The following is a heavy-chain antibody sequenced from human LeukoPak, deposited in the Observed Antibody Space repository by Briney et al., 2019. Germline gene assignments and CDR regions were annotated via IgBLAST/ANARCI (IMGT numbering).Heavy chain of an antibody. CDR1: GFTFRSYG. D-gene: IGHD3-3*01. CDR2: ISYDGSNK. V-gene: IGHV3-30*03. CDR3: ARDPAKFWSGHDY. Sequence: PGGSLRLSCAASGFTFRSYGMHWVRQAPGKGLEWVAVISYDGSNKYYADSVKGRFTISRDNSKNTLYLQMNSLRAEDTAVYYCARDPAKFWSGHDYWGQGTLVTVSS. J-gene: IGHJ4*02.